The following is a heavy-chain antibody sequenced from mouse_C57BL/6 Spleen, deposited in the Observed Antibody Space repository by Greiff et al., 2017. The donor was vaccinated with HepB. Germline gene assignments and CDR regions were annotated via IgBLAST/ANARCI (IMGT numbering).Heavy chain of an antibody. D-gene: IGHD2-2*01. J-gene: IGHJ4*01. CDR1: GYTFTDYN. CDR2: INPNNGGT. Sequence: EVQLQQSGPELVKPGASVKIPCKASGYTFTDYNMDWVKQSHGKSLEWIGDINPNNGGTIYNQKFKGKATLTVDKSSSTAYMELRSLTSEDTAVYYCARGGYGGEGYAMDYWGQGTSVTVSS. CDR3: ARGGYGGEGYAMDY. V-gene: IGHV1-18*01.